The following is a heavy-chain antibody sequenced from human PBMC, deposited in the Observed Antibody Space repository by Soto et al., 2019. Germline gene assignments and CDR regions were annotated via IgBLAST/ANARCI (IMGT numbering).Heavy chain of an antibody. J-gene: IGHJ4*02. V-gene: IGHV3-23*01. CDR1: GFTFSSYA. CDR3: AKDIVGGVTTPFDY. CDR2: ISGSGGST. D-gene: IGHD4-4*01. Sequence: GGSLRLSCAASGFTFSSYAMSWVRQAPGKGLEWVSAISGSGGSTYYADSVKGRFTISRDNSKNTLYLQMNSLRAEDTDVYYCAKDIVGGVTTPFDYWGQGTLVTVSS.